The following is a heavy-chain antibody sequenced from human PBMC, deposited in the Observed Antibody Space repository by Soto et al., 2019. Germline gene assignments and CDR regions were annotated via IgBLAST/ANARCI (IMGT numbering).Heavy chain of an antibody. CDR3: AKQVTPHSSGWPDAFDI. CDR1: GFTFSSYG. V-gene: IGHV3-30*18. J-gene: IGHJ3*02. Sequence: QVQLVESGGGVVQPGRSLRLSCAVSGFTFSSYGMHWVRQAPGKRLEWVAVISYDGSNKYYADSVKGRFTISRDNSKNTLHLQMNSLRAEDTAVYYCAKQVTPHSSGWPDAFDIWGQGTMVSVSS. CDR2: ISYDGSNK. D-gene: IGHD6-19*01.